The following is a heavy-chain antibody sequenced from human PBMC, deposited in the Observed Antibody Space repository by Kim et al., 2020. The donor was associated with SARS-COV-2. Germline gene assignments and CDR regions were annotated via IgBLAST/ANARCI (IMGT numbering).Heavy chain of an antibody. CDR2: IYYSGST. J-gene: IGHJ2*01. CDR1: GGSITSGDYS. V-gene: IGHV4-30-4*01. Sequence: SETLSLTCTVSGGSITSGDYSWSWIRQPTGKGLEWIGYIYYSGSTYSNPSLKSRVTISVDTSKNQFSLKLSSVTAADTAVYYCAREISTKFRYFDLSGRG. D-gene: IGHD2-8*01. CDR3: AREISTKFRYFDL.